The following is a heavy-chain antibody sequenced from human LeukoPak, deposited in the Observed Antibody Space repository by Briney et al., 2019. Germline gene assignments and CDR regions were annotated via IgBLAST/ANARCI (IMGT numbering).Heavy chain of an antibody. D-gene: IGHD5-24*01. CDR3: AKGGRAPIYYYYGMDV. CDR1: GFTFDDYA. CDR2: ISWDGGST. V-gene: IGHV3-43D*03. Sequence: GGSLRLSCAASGFTFDDYAMHWVRQAPGKGLEWVSLISWDGGSTYYADSVKGRFTISRDNSKNSLYLQMNSLRAEDTALYYCAKGGRAPIYYYYGMDVWGQGTTVTVSS. J-gene: IGHJ6*02.